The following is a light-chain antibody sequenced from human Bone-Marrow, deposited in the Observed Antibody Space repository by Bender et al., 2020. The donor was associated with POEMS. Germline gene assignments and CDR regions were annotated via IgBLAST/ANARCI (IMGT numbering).Light chain of an antibody. CDR2: DVS. CDR1: SSDIGYYNY. V-gene: IGLV2-14*01. J-gene: IGLJ2*01. Sequence: QSALTQPASVSGSPGQSITISCTGTSSDIGYYNYISWYQQHPGKTPKLLIYDVSSRPSGVSNRFSGSKSGNTASLTISGLQTEDEADYYCNSYTTTSTRVFGGGTKLTVL. CDR3: NSYTTTSTRV.